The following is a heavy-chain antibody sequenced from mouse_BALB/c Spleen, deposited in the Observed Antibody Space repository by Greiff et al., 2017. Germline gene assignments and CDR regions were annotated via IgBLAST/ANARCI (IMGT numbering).Heavy chain of an antibody. Sequence: QVQLKQSGAELAKPGASVKMSCKASGYTFTSYWMHWVKQRPGQGLEWIGYINPSTGYTEYNQKFKDKATLTADKSSSTAYMQLSSLTSEDSAVYDCARSALYYGNHPFAYWGQGTLVTVSA. D-gene: IGHD2-1*01. CDR1: GYTFTSYW. V-gene: IGHV1-7*01. CDR2: INPSTGYT. CDR3: ARSALYYGNHPFAY. J-gene: IGHJ3*01.